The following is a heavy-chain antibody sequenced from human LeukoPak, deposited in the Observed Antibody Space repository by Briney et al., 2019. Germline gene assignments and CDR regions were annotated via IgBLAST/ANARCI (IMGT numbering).Heavy chain of an antibody. D-gene: IGHD3-22*01. V-gene: IGHV3-30*03. Sequence: GGSLRLSCEAAGFTFSTYGMHWVRQAPGRGLEWVAVIAYDGSNIFYADSVKGRFTISRDNPKSTLYLQMNSLRAEDTAVYYCARNYYDSSGYYLDYWGQGTLVTVSS. CDR3: ARNYYDSSGYYLDY. CDR2: IAYDGSNI. J-gene: IGHJ4*02. CDR1: GFTFSTYG.